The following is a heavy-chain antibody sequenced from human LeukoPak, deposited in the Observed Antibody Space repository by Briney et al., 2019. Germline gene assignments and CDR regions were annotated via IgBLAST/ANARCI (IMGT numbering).Heavy chain of an antibody. D-gene: IGHD1-26*01. J-gene: IGHJ4*02. Sequence: SETLSLTCRVDGESFSGYYWIWIRQPPGKGLEWIGEINHSGSTNYNPSLKSRVTLSVDTSKSQFSLKVTSVTAADTAIYYCARGQFWRGSEIRVWGQGTLVTVSS. V-gene: IGHV4-34*01. CDR1: GESFSGYY. CDR2: INHSGST. CDR3: ARGQFWRGSEIRV.